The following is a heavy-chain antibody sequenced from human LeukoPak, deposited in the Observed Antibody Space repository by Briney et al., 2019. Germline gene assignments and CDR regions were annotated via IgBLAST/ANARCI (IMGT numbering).Heavy chain of an antibody. CDR1: GGSISSSSYY. V-gene: IGHV4-39*07. CDR3: ARAIRGAFAFDI. J-gene: IGHJ3*02. Sequence: SETLSLTCTVSGGSISSSSYYWGWIRQPPGKGLEWIGSIYYSGSTFYNTSLKSRVTISVDTSMNQFSLKLSSVTAADTAVYYCARAIRGAFAFDIWGQGTMVTVSS. CDR2: IYYSGST. D-gene: IGHD3-10*01.